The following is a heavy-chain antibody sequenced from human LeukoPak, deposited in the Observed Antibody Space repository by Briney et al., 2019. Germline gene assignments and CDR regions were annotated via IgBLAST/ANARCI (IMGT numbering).Heavy chain of an antibody. CDR2: IYSGGST. CDR1: GFTVSSNY. Sequence: GGSLRLSCAASGFTVSSNYMSWVRQAPGKGLEWVSVIYSGGSTYYADSVKGRFTISRDNSKNTLYLQMNSLRAEDTAVYYCAKTAHSSGYYYWDYFDYWGQGTLVTVSS. CDR3: AKTAHSSGYYYWDYFDY. V-gene: IGHV3-53*01. D-gene: IGHD3-22*01. J-gene: IGHJ4*02.